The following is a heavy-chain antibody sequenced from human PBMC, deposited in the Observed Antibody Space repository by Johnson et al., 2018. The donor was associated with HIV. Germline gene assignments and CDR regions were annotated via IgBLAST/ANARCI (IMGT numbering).Heavy chain of an antibody. Sequence: QVQLVESGGGVVQPGRSLRLSCAASGLTFSSYAMHWVRQAPGKGLEWVAVISYDGSNKYYADSVKGRFTISRDTSKNKLYLQMNSLRAEDTALYYCAKGGPIFVDGFDIWGQGTMVTVSS. CDR1: GLTFSSYA. CDR3: AKGGPIFVDGFDI. D-gene: IGHD3-3*01. CDR2: ISYDGSNK. J-gene: IGHJ3*02. V-gene: IGHV3-30-3*02.